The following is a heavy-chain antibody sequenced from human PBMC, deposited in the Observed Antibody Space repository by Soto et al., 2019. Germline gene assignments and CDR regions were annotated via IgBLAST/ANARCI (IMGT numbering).Heavy chain of an antibody. CDR3: ARSVDGQNWFDP. CDR2: IGVGSGNR. CDR1: GFTFTSSA. V-gene: IGHV1-58*01. Sequence: GASVKVSCKASGFTFTSSAVQWVRQARGQRLEWIGWIGVGSGNRHYAQKFQERVTITRDMSTNTAYMELSSLRSEDTAVYYCARSVDGQNWFDPWGQGTLVTVSS. J-gene: IGHJ5*02.